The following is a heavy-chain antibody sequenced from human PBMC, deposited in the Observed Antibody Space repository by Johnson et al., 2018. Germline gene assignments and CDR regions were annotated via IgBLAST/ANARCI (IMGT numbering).Heavy chain of an antibody. CDR2: IYYSGGT. D-gene: IGHD2-21*01. CDR1: GGSISSYY. J-gene: IGHJ6*03. CDR3: ARVIVGYHFFMDV. V-gene: IGHV4-59*01. Sequence: QVQLQESGPGLVKPSETLSLTCTVSGGSISSYYWSWIRQPPGTGLEWIGYIYYSGGTNYNPSLKSRVTIPVDTAKNQFSLKLSSLTAADTAVYYCARVIVGYHFFMDVWGKGTTVTV.